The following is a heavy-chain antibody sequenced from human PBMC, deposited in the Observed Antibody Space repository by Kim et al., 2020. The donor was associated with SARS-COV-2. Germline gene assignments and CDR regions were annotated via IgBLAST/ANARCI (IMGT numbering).Heavy chain of an antibody. CDR1: GGSISSHY. CDR2: IYYSGIT. Sequence: SETLSLTCTVSGGSISSHYWSWIRQPPGKGLEWLGYIYYSGITNYNPSLKSRVTISVDTSKNQFPLKLRSVTAADTAVYYCARHISIVGARGSFDIWGQGTMVTVSS. J-gene: IGHJ3*02. D-gene: IGHD1-26*01. V-gene: IGHV4-59*08. CDR3: ARHISIVGARGSFDI.